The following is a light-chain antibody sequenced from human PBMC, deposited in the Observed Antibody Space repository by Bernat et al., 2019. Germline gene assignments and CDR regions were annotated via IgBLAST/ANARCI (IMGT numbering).Light chain of an antibody. Sequence: VLTQSPATLSLSPGERATLSCRASQSVSIYLAWYQQKLGQSPRLLIYDASDRATGVPARFSGSGSGTDFTLTISSLEPEDFAVYYCQRRSNWPLTFGGGTKVELK. CDR1: QSVSIY. J-gene: IGKJ4*01. CDR2: DAS. CDR3: QRRSNWPLT. V-gene: IGKV3-11*01.